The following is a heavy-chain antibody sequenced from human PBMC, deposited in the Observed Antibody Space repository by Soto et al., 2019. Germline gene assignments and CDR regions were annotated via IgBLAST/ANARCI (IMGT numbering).Heavy chain of an antibody. V-gene: IGHV4-39*07. J-gene: IGHJ5*02. CDR2: IYYSGST. CDR3: AREVPESGGLIGAAGTGFDP. Sequence: SETLFLSWTVSDSFIISGSYYWGWIRQPTGKGLEWIGSIYYSGSTYYNPSLKSRVTISVDTSKNQFSLKLSSVTAADTAVYYCAREVPESGGLIGAAGTGFDPWGQGTLVAVSS. D-gene: IGHD6-13*01. CDR1: DSFIISGSYY.